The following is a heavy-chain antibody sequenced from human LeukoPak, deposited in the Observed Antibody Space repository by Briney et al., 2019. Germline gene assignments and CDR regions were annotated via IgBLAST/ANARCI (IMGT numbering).Heavy chain of an antibody. Sequence: PSETVSLTCTVSGGSMSSGSHYWSWIRQPAGKGLEWIGRIYTSGSTNYTRSLKSRVTISVDTSKNQFSLKLSSVTAADTAVYYCARDLCTNGVCYDAFDIWGQGTMVNVSS. D-gene: IGHD2-8*01. CDR3: ARDLCTNGVCYDAFDI. CDR2: IYTSGST. V-gene: IGHV4-61*02. J-gene: IGHJ3*02. CDR1: GGSMSSGSHY.